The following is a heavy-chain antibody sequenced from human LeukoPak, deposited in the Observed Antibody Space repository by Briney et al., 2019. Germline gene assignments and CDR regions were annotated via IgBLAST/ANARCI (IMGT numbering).Heavy chain of an antibody. Sequence: KPGGSLGLSCAASGFTFSDYYMSWIRQAPGKGLEWVSYISSRSDYTNYADSVKGRFTISRDNAKNSLFLQMNSLRVEDTAVYCCARGRYSNTWSEPFDYWGQGTLVTVSS. J-gene: IGHJ4*02. CDR1: GFTFSDYY. V-gene: IGHV3-11*05. CDR3: ARGRYSNTWSEPFDY. CDR2: ISSRSDYT. D-gene: IGHD6-13*01.